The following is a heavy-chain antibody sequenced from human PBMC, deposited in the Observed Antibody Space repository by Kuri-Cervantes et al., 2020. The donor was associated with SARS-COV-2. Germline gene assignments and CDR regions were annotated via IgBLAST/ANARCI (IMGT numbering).Heavy chain of an antibody. CDR3: AGFYYYDRSGFVANYYYMDV. V-gene: IGHV4-34*01. CDR2: INHSGST. J-gene: IGHJ6*03. D-gene: IGHD3-22*01. Sequence: SETLSPTCAVFSGFFSGYYWSWIRQSPGKWLEWIGKINHSGSTNYNPSLSSRVTISVDMSKNQFSLRLSSVTAADTAVYYCAGFYYYDRSGFVANYYYMDVWGKGTTVTVSS. CDR1: SGFFSGYY.